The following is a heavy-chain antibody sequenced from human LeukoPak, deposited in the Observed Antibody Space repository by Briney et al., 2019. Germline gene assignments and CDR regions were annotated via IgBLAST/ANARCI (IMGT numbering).Heavy chain of an antibody. CDR2: IYYSWST. CDR3: AQVAGPFDY. Sequence: SETLSLTCTVSGVSISSFHGSWIRQPPGEGRAWMGFIYYSWSTNYNTSLKRRVIISVDTSKNQFSLKLSSVLAADTAVYYCAQVAGPFDYWGQGTLVTVSS. D-gene: IGHD6-13*01. J-gene: IGHJ4*02. CDR1: GVSISSFH. V-gene: IGHV4-59*13.